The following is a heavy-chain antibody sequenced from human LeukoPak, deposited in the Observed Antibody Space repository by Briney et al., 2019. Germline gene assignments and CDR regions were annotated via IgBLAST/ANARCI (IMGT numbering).Heavy chain of an antibody. V-gene: IGHV3-9*01. Sequence: GRSLRLSCAASGFTFDDYAMHWVRQAPGKGLEWVSGISRNSGSIGYADSVKGRFTISRDNAKNSLYLQMNSLRAEDTALYYCAKDTPGYSWNWGDAFDIWGQGTMVTVSS. CDR3: AKDTPGYSWNWGDAFDI. D-gene: IGHD1-7*01. CDR2: ISRNSGSI. J-gene: IGHJ3*02. CDR1: GFTFDDYA.